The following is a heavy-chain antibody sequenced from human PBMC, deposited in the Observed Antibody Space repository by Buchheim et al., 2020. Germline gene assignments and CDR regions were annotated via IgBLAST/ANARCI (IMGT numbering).Heavy chain of an antibody. V-gene: IGHV3-30*04. Sequence: QVQLVESGGGVVQPGRSLRLSCAASGFTFSSYAMHWVRQAPGKGLEWVAVISYDGSNKYYADSVKGRFTISRDNSKNTLYLQMNSLRAEDTAVYYCARDFRADTVLYSSSWYLVYWGQGTL. CDR2: ISYDGSNK. CDR1: GFTFSSYA. D-gene: IGHD6-13*01. CDR3: ARDFRADTVLYSSSWYLVY. J-gene: IGHJ4*02.